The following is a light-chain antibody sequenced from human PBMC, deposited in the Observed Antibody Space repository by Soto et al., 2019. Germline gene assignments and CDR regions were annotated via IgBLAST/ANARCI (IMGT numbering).Light chain of an antibody. CDR3: QQRNSWPLT. CDR2: DAS. J-gene: IGKJ3*01. CDR1: QNIKNY. Sequence: EIVLTQSPVTLSLSPGERATLSCRASQNIKNYLAWYRQKPGQPPRLLIYDASNRAPGIPVRFSGSGSGTDFTLTISSLEPEDFAVYYCQQRNSWPLTFGPGTKIDVK. V-gene: IGKV3-11*01.